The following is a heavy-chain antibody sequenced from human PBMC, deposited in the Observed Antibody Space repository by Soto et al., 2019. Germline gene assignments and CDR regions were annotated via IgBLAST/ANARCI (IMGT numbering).Heavy chain of an antibody. CDR2: IYPGDSDT. J-gene: IGHJ6*02. V-gene: IGHV5-51*01. Sequence: PGESLKTSCKGSGYSFTSYWIGWVRQMPGKGLEWMGIIYPGDSDTRYSPSFQGQVTISADKSISTAYLQWSSLKASDTAMYYCARHSYDFWTIDYYYYGMDVWGQGTTVTVSS. CDR1: GYSFTSYW. D-gene: IGHD3-3*01. CDR3: ARHSYDFWTIDYYYYGMDV.